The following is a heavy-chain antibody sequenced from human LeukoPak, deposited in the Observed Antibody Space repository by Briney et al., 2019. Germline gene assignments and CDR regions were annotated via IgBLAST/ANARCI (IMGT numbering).Heavy chain of an antibody. CDR2: ISGSGGST. CDR1: GFTFSSYA. V-gene: IGHV3-23*01. CDR3: AKVSYDYVWGSYRGSFDY. J-gene: IGHJ4*02. Sequence: PGGSLRLSCAASGFTFSSYAMSWVRQAPGKGLEWVSAISGSGGSTYYADSVEGRFTISRDNSKNTLYLQMNSLRAEDTAVYYCAKVSYDYVWGSYRGSFDYWGQGTLVTVSS. D-gene: IGHD3-16*02.